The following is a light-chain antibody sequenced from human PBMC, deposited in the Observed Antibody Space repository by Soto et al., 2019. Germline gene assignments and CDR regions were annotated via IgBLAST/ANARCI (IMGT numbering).Light chain of an antibody. CDR3: SSYTSSSTWV. CDR1: SSAVGGYNY. V-gene: IGLV2-14*01. Sequence: QSVLTQPASVSGSPGQSITISCTGTSSAVGGYNYVSWNQQHPGKAPKLMIYDVSNRPSGVSNRFSGSKSGNTASLTISGLQAEDEADYYCSSYTSSSTWVFGGGTKLTVL. CDR2: DVS. J-gene: IGLJ3*02.